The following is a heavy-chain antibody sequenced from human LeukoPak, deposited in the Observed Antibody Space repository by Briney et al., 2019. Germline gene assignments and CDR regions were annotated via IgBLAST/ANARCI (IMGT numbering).Heavy chain of an antibody. CDR1: GFSFSSYW. V-gene: IGHV3-23*01. CDR2: ISDSSAYT. CDR3: AHIYFFGSESYGDF. Sequence: PGGSLRLSCAASGFSFSSYWMAWVRQAPGKGLEWVSGISDSSAYTYYADSVKGRFTISRDNSKNTVYLQMNSLRAEDTAVYYCAHIYFFGSESYGDFWGQGTLVTVSS. D-gene: IGHD3-10*01. J-gene: IGHJ4*02.